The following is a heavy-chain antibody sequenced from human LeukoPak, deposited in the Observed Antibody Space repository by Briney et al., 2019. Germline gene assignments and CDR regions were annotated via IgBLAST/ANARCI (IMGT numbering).Heavy chain of an antibody. CDR2: IWQDGSDR. V-gene: IGHV3-7*01. J-gene: IGHJ2*01. CDR1: GFTFSNFW. D-gene: IGHD5-24*01. Sequence: GGSLRLSCAASGFTFSNFWMSWVRQAPGKGLEWVANIWQDGSDRYYVDSMKGRFTISRDNAKNSLYLQMNGLRAEDTAAYYCARTRDGDNYWYFDLWGRGTLVTVSS. CDR3: ARTRDGDNYWYFDL.